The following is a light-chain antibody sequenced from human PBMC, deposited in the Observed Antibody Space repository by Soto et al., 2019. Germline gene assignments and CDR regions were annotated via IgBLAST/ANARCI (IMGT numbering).Light chain of an antibody. CDR2: EVS. V-gene: IGLV2-8*01. CDR1: SSDVGGYNY. Sequence: QSVLTQPPSASGSPGQSVTISCTGTSSDVGGYNYVSWYQQHPGKAPKLMISEVSKRPSGVPDRFSGSKSGNTASLTVAGLQAEDVAEYYCSAFAGNNNLVFGGGTKLTV. J-gene: IGLJ2*01. CDR3: SAFAGNNNLV.